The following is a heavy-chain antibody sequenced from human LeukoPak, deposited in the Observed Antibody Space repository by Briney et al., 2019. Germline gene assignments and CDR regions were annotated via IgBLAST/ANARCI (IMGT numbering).Heavy chain of an antibody. CDR1: GGSFSGYY. J-gene: IGHJ4*02. CDR2: INHSGST. V-gene: IGHV4-34*01. CDR3: ARDEAGTNY. D-gene: IGHD1-1*01. Sequence: SETLSLTCAVYGGSFSGYYWNWIRQPPGKGLEWIGEINHSGSTNYNPSLKSRVTISVDTSKNQFSLKLSSVTAADTAAYYCARDEAGTNYWGQGTLVTVSS.